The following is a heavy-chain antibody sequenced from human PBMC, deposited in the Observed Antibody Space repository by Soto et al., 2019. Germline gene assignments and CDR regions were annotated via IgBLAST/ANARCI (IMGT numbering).Heavy chain of an antibody. Sequence: GGSLRLSCAASGFTFSNAWMSWVRQAPGKGLEWVGRIKSKTDGGTTDYAAPVKGRFTISRDDSKNTLYLQMNSLKTEDTAVYYCTTGADSSSWYYYYGMDVWGQGTTVTVSS. CDR2: IKSKTDGGTT. J-gene: IGHJ6*02. CDR3: TTGADSSSWYYYYGMDV. CDR1: GFTFSNAW. V-gene: IGHV3-15*01. D-gene: IGHD6-13*01.